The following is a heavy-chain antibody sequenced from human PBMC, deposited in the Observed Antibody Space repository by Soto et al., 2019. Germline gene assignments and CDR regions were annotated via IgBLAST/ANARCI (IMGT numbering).Heavy chain of an antibody. J-gene: IGHJ4*02. CDR1: GFSLTTSGLG. CDR3: AREVYSSNYLDS. Sequence: QITLKESGPTLVRPTQTLTLTCTFSGFSLTTSGLGVGWIRQSPGKALEWLALIYWDDDHRYSPSLKTRLTITKDTSKNHVVLTMTKLDTADTDTDYCAREVYSSNYLDSWGQGILVTVSS. V-gene: IGHV2-5*02. CDR2: IYWDDDH. D-gene: IGHD6-13*01.